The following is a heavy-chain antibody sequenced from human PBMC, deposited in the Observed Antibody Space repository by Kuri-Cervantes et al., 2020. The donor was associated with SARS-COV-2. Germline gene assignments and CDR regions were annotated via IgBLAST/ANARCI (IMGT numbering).Heavy chain of an antibody. Sequence: GESLKISCAVSGYSISSGYYWGWIRQPPGKGLEWVSAISGSDGSTYYADSVKGRFTISRDNSKNTLYLQMNSLRAEDTAVYYCAKDLRAIVVVVTIDYCGQGILVTVSS. CDR3: AKDLRAIVVVVTIDY. CDR1: GYSISSGYY. D-gene: IGHD2-15*01. J-gene: IGHJ4*02. V-gene: IGHV3-23*01. CDR2: ISGSDGST.